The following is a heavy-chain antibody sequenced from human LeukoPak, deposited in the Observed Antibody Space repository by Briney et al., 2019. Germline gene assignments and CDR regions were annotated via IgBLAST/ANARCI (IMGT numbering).Heavy chain of an antibody. J-gene: IGHJ5*02. CDR1: GGSISSYY. V-gene: IGHV4-59*08. CDR3: ARHQLAYCGGDCYSVEAKYHNWFDP. Sequence: SETLSLTCTVSGGSISSYYWSWIRQPPGKGLEWIGYIYYSGSTNYNPSLKSRVTISVDTSKNQFSLKLSSVTAADTAVYYCARHQLAYCGGDCYSVEAKYHNWFDPWGQGTLVTVSS. D-gene: IGHD2-21*02. CDR2: IYYSGST.